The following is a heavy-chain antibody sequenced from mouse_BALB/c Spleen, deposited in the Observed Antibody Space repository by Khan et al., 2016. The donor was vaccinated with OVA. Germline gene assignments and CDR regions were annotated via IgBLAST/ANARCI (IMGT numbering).Heavy chain of an antibody. J-gene: IGHJ3*01. Sequence: VQLQQSGAELARPGASVKMSCKASGYTFTSYTIHWIKKRPGQGLEWIGYINPSNGYTNYNQKLKDKATLTTDKSSTPAYLQLRILTSDDSAVFNCVSDGAYHGNDGWFAYWGQGTLVTVSA. D-gene: IGHD2-14*01. CDR3: VSDGAYHGNDGWFAY. CDR2: INPSNGYT. CDR1: GYTFTSYT. V-gene: IGHV1-4*01.